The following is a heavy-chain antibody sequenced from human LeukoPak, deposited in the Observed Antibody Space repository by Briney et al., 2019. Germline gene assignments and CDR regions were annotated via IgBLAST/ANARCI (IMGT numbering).Heavy chain of an antibody. Sequence: PGGSLRLSCAVSGFTFSGFWMSWSRQAPGKGLEWVSAISGSGGSTYYADSVKGRFTISRDNSKNTLYLQMNSLRAEDTAVYYCAKDVGFHWGQGTLVTVSS. J-gene: IGHJ4*02. CDR1: GFTFSGFW. D-gene: IGHD2-15*01. CDR3: AKDVGFH. CDR2: ISGSGGST. V-gene: IGHV3-23*01.